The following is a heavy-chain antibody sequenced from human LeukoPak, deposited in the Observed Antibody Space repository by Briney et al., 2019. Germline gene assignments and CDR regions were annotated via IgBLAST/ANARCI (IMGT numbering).Heavy chain of an antibody. J-gene: IGHJ4*02. CDR3: ARIPLIVGAKYFDY. CDR2: INPNSGGT. Sequence: ASVKVSCKASGYTFTGHYMHWVRQAPGRGPEWMGWINPNSGGTDYPQKFQGRVTMSRDTSISTAYMELSRLTSDDTAVYYCARIPLIVGAKYFDYWGQGTLVTVSS. V-gene: IGHV1-2*02. D-gene: IGHD1-26*01. CDR1: GYTFTGHY.